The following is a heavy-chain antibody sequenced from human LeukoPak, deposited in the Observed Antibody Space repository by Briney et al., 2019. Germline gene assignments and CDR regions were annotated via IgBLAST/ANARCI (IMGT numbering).Heavy chain of an antibody. J-gene: IGHJ5*02. CDR3: ARDNSVEDTAWWFDP. D-gene: IGHD4-23*01. CDR1: GFTFSDYV. V-gene: IGHV3-23*01. Sequence: GGSLRLSCAASGFTFSDYVMIWVRQAPGKGLEWVSTFSGSGGSTHYADSVKGRFTISRDNSKNTLYLQMNSLRAEDTAVYYCARDNSVEDTAWWFDPWGQGTLVTVSS. CDR2: FSGSGGST.